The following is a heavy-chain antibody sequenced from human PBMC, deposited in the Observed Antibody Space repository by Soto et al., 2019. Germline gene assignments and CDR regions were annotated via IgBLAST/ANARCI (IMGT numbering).Heavy chain of an antibody. CDR3: GRDLGGSGTPLEYYGMDD. CDR2: ISGDGSKK. D-gene: IGHD3-10*01. V-gene: IGHV3-30*04. CDR1: AFTFSDYS. J-gene: IGHJ6*02. Sequence: GGSLRLSCVASAFTFSDYSMHWVHQAPGKGLEWVAAISGDGSKKSYADSVKGRATLSRDNAKNTLYLQMDNLRAEDTAVYFCGRDLGGSGTPLEYYGMDDWGRGTTVTVSS.